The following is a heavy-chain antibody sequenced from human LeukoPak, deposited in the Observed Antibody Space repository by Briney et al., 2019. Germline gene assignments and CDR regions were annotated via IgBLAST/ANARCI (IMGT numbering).Heavy chain of an antibody. J-gene: IGHJ4*02. V-gene: IGHV3-23*01. D-gene: IGHD2-15*01. CDR2: ISGSDGST. CDR3: DKGRGYCTGGSCYSDY. Sequence: GGSLRLSCTASGFTFSNYAMSWVRQAPGKGLEWVSTISGSDGSTYYADSVKGRFTISRDNSKNTLYLQMNSLRVEDTAIYYCDKGRGYCTGGSCYSDYRGQGTLVTVSS. CDR1: GFTFSNYA.